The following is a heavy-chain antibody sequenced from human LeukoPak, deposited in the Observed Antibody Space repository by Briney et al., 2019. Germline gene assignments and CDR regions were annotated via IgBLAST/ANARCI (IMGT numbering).Heavy chain of an antibody. V-gene: IGHV3-21*01. CDR3: ARSGAYCGGDCSSLDY. Sequence: ASETLSLTCTVSGGSISSSSYYWGWIRQPPGKGLEWVSSISSSSGYIYYADSVKGRFTISRDNAKNSLYLQMNSLRAEDTAVYYCARSGAYCGGDCSSLDYWGQGTLVTVSS. D-gene: IGHD2-21*02. CDR1: GGSISSSS. CDR2: ISSSSGYI. J-gene: IGHJ4*02.